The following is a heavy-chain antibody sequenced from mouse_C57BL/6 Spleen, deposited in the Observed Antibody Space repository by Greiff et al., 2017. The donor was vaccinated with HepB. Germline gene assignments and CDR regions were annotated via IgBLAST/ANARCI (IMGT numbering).Heavy chain of an antibody. CDR1: GYSITSGYY. CDR3: AREGDYGSSFAY. Sequence: VQLKESGPGLVKPSQSLSLTCSVTGYSITSGYYWNWIRQFPGNKLEWMGYISYDGSNNYNPSLKNRISITRDTSKNQFFLKLNSVTTEDTATYYCAREGDYGSSFAYWGQGTLVTVSA. V-gene: IGHV3-6*01. D-gene: IGHD1-1*01. CDR2: ISYDGSN. J-gene: IGHJ3*01.